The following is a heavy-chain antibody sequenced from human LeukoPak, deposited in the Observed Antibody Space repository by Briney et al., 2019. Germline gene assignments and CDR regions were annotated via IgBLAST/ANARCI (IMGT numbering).Heavy chain of an antibody. D-gene: IGHD3-10*01. CDR2: LYYSGST. J-gene: IGHJ5*02. CDR1: GGSISSYH. V-gene: IGHV4-39*01. CDR3: ARGTPHYYGSGSYYIRRFDP. Sequence: SETLSLTCTVSGGSISSYHWGWIRLPPGKGLEWIGNLYYSGSTYYNPSLKSRVTISVDRSKNQFSLKLNSVTAADTAVYYCARGTPHYYGSGSYYIRRFDPWGQGTLVTVSS.